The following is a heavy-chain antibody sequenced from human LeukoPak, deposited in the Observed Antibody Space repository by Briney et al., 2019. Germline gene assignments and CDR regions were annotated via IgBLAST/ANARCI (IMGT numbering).Heavy chain of an antibody. V-gene: IGHV4-59*01. D-gene: IGHD3-10*01. CDR1: DDSITMYY. Sequence: SETLSLTCTVSDDSITMYYWTWIRQPPGKGLEWIGYIYYSGSTNYNPSLKSRVTISVDTSKNQFSLKLSSVTAADTAVYYCARSALWFGELENYYYMDVWGKGTTVTISS. CDR3: ARSALWFGELENYYYMDV. J-gene: IGHJ6*03. CDR2: IYYSGST.